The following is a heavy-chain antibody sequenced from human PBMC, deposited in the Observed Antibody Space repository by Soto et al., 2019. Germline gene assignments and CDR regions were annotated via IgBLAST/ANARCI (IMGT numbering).Heavy chain of an antibody. Sequence: ASVKVSCKASGGTFSSYAISWVRQAPGQGLEWMGGIIPIFGTANYAQKFQGRVTITADESTSTAYMELSSLRSEDTAVYYCARALTVTTRGYYYYGIDVCREGTTVP. D-gene: IGHD4-4*01. J-gene: IGHJ6*02. CDR1: GGTFSSYA. CDR2: IIPIFGTA. V-gene: IGHV1-69*13. CDR3: ARALTVTTRGYYYYGIDV.